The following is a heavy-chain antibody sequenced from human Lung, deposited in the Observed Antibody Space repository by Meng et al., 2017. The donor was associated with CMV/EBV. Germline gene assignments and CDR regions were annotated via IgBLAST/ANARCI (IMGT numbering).Heavy chain of an antibody. CDR1: GFTFSSYW. CDR2: INSDGNDA. J-gene: IGHJ6*02. D-gene: IGHD3-3*01. CDR3: ARMLNYDFSRGGMDV. Sequence: GEXXKISCAASGFTFSSYWMHWVRQAPGKGLVWVSRINSDGNDADYVDSVKDRFTISRDNAKNAVYLQMNSLRAEDTAVYYCARMLNYDFSRGGMDVWGQGTXVTVSS. V-gene: IGHV3-74*01.